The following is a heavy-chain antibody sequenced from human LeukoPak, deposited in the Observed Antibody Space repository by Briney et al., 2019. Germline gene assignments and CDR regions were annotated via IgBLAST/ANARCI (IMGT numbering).Heavy chain of an antibody. Sequence: PGGSLRLSCAASGFTFSSYEMNWVRQAPGKGLEWVSYISSSGSTIYYADSVKGRFTISRDNAKNSLYLQMNSLRAEDTAVYYCARDGPYDFWSGYFGHPVIYYYYMDVWGKGTTVTVSS. V-gene: IGHV3-48*03. CDR2: ISSSGSTI. D-gene: IGHD3-3*01. J-gene: IGHJ6*03. CDR3: ARDGPYDFWSGYFGHPVIYYYYMDV. CDR1: GFTFSSYE.